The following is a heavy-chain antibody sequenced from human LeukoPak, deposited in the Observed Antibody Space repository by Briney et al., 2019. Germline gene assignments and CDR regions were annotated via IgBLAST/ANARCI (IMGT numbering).Heavy chain of an antibody. J-gene: IGHJ4*02. Sequence: SETLSLTCAVSGYSLGKNYYWGWIRPPPGKGLEWIGRIYGTGSTSYNPSLMNRVTMSVDTSKNHFSLKLTSVTGADTAVYYCARYDSRGSASTRFDYWGQGILVTISS. D-gene: IGHD3-16*01. V-gene: IGHV4-38-2*01. CDR1: GYSLGKNYY. CDR3: ARYDSRGSASTRFDY. CDR2: IYGTGST.